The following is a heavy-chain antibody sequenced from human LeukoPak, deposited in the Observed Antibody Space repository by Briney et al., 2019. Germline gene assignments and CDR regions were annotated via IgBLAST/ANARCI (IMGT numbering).Heavy chain of an antibody. CDR2: ISSSGSTI. CDR1: GFTLSDYY. V-gene: IGHV3-11*01. D-gene: IGHD3-10*01. CDR3: AGFGEFLDAFDI. Sequence: GGSLRLSCAASGFTLSDYYMSWIRQAPGKGLEWVSYISSSGSTIYYADSVKGRFTISRDNAKNSLYLQMNSLRAEDTAVYYCAGFGEFLDAFDIWGQGTMVTVSS. J-gene: IGHJ3*02.